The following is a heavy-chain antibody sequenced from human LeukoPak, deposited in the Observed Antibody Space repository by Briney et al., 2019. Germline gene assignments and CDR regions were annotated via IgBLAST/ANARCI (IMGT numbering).Heavy chain of an antibody. CDR2: INHSGST. CDR1: GGSFSGYY. D-gene: IGHD6-13*01. V-gene: IGHV4-34*01. J-gene: IGHJ4*02. Sequence: SETLSLTCAVYGGSFSGYYWSWLRQSPGKGLEWIGEINHSGSTNYNPSLKSRVAISVDTSKNQFSLKLTSVTVADTAVYYCATNDTKTATDTFYWGQGTLVIVSS. CDR3: ATNDTKTATDTFY.